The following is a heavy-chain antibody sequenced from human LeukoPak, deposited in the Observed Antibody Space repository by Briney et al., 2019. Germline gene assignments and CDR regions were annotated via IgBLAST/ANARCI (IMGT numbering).Heavy chain of an antibody. CDR2: ISSSGSTI. D-gene: IGHD4-17*01. CDR1: GFTFSDYC. V-gene: IGHV3-11*04. CDR3: ATYGDSLYYFDY. J-gene: IGHJ4*02. Sequence: GGSLRLSCAASGFTFSDYCMSWIRQAPGKGLEWVSYISSSGSTIYYADSVKGRFTISRDNAKNSLYLQMNSLRAEDTAVYYCATYGDSLYYFDYWGLGTLVTVSS.